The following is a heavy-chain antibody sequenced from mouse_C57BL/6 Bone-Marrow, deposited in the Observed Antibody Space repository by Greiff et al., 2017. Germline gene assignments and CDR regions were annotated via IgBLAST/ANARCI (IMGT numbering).Heavy chain of an antibody. D-gene: IGHD2-4*01. Sequence: VQLQESGPGLVAPSQSLSITCTVSGFSLTSSGVHWVRQPPGKGLEWLVVIWSDGSTTYNSALKSRLSISKDNSKSQVFLKMNILQTDDTAMYYRARPYYYDYDGYAMDYWGQGTSVTVSS. CDR1: GFSLTSSG. CDR3: ARPYYYDYDGYAMDY. J-gene: IGHJ4*01. CDR2: IWSDGST. V-gene: IGHV2-6*03.